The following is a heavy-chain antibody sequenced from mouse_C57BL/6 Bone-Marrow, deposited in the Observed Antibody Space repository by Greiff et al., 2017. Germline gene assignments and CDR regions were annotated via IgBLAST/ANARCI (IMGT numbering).Heavy chain of an antibody. CDR1: GFTFSDYY. CDR2: INYDGSST. J-gene: IGHJ3*01. Sequence: EVKVVESEGGLVQPGSSMKLSCTASGFTFSDYYMAWVRQVPEKGLEWVANINYDGSSTYYLDSLKSRFIISRDNAKNILYLQMSSLKSEDTATYYCARGYGGFAYWGQGTLVTVSA. CDR3: ARGYGGFAY. D-gene: IGHD1-1*02. V-gene: IGHV5-16*01.